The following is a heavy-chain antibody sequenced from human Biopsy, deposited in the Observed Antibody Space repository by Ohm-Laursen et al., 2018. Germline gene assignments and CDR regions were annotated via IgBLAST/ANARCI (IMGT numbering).Heavy chain of an antibody. Sequence: SDTLSLTCTVSGDSISTSTTYYWAWLRQPPGQGLEWIGSIYSSETTFYNPSLKSRVAISVDTSTNQFSLKVSSVTAADTALYYCARHPTGFWFDPWGHGTLVTVSS. J-gene: IGHJ5*02. CDR2: IYSSETT. CDR3: ARHPTGFWFDP. CDR1: GDSISTSTTYY. V-gene: IGHV4-39*01.